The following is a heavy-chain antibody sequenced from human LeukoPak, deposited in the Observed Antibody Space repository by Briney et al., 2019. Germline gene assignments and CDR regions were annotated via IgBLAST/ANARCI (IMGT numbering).Heavy chain of an antibody. CDR1: GGSISSGGYY. D-gene: IGHD1-26*01. J-gene: IGHJ6*02. Sequence: SETLSLTCTVSGGSISSGGYYWSWIRQPPGKGLEWIGYIYHSGSTYYNPSLKSRVTISVDRSKNQFSLKLSSVTAADTAVYYCAREKYSGSYLGYYYGMDVWGQGTTVTVSS. CDR3: AREKYSGSYLGYYYGMDV. CDR2: IYHSGST. V-gene: IGHV4-30-2*01.